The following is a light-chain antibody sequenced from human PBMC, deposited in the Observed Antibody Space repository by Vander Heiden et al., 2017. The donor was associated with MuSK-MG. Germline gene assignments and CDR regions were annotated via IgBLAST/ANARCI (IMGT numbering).Light chain of an antibody. J-gene: IGKJ2*01. Sequence: DIQITQSPSSLSASVGDRVTISCRASQSISGYLNWYQQKPGKVPKVLIYAATNLQSGVPSRFSGSGSGTDFTLTISSLRPEDFATYYCQQSYSTPFTFGQGTKLEIK. CDR2: AAT. V-gene: IGKV1-39*01. CDR1: QSISGY. CDR3: QQSYSTPFT.